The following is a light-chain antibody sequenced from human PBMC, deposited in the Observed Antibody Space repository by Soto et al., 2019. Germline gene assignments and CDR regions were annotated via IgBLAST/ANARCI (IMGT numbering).Light chain of an antibody. CDR1: QDISKS. Sequence: DIQMTQSASSLPASVGDTVTISCQASQDISKSLNWFQQKPGKAPKLLIYDVFNVETGVPSRFSGRGSGTDFTLIISNLQPEDFATYYWQQYDQLPITFGGGTKVDI. CDR3: QQYDQLPIT. V-gene: IGKV1-33*01. CDR2: DVF. J-gene: IGKJ4*01.